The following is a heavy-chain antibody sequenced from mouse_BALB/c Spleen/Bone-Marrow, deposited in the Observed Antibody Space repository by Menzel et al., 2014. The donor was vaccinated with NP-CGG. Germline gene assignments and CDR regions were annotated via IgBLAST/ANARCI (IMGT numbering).Heavy chain of an antibody. CDR2: ISSGGSYT. J-gene: IGHJ3*01. CDR1: GFTFSSYA. V-gene: IGHV5-9-3*01. Sequence: EVKLMESGGGLVKPGGSLKLSCAASGFTFSSYAMSWVRQTPEKRLERVATISSGGSYTYYPDSVEGRFTISRDNAKNTLYLQMSSLRSEDTAMYYCARPRFAYWGQGTLVTVSA. CDR3: ARPRFAY.